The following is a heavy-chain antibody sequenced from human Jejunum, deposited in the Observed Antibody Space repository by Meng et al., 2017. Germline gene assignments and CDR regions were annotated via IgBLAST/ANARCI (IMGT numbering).Heavy chain of an antibody. V-gene: IGHV4-30-4*01. CDR1: GGSISSDDYY. CDR2: IHYIGSA. D-gene: IGHD3-22*01. Sequence: QVQLQESGPGLVKPSQTRSRTGTVSGGSISSDDYYWSWLRQPPGKGLEWIGDIHYIGSAFYHPALKSRATVSVDTSKNQFSLELKSVTAADTALYYCARERWEDYESRGFDSWGQGTLVTVSS. J-gene: IGHJ4*02. CDR3: ARERWEDYESRGFDS.